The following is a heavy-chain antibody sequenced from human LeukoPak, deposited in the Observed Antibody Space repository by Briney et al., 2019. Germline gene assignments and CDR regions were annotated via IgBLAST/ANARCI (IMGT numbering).Heavy chain of an antibody. CDR1: GFTFSNCA. D-gene: IGHD4-11*01. CDR2: IGGSGGST. V-gene: IGHV3-23*01. CDR3: VSTVTTSYGMDV. Sequence: GGSLRLSCAASGFTFSNCAMSWVRQAPGKELEWVSTIGGSGGSTYYADSVKGRLTISRGNSKNTLYLQMNSLRAEDTAIYYCVSTVTTSYGMDVWGQGTTVTVSS. J-gene: IGHJ6*02.